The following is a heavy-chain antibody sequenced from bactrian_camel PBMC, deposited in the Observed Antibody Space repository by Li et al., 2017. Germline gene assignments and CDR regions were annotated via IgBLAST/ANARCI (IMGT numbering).Heavy chain of an antibody. V-gene: IGHV3S56*01. J-gene: IGHJ4*01. CDR3: AADELNHGLAWRGYTY. Sequence: HVQLVESGGGPVQAGGSLRLSCAASGNTYVSNYMAWFRQSPGNEREPVATIDNAGMTTYADSQQGRFIISEDSVKNTLYLQMNSLKPEDTAMYYCAADELNHGLAWRGYTYWSQGTQVTVS. CDR1: GNTYVSNY. CDR2: IDNAGMT. D-gene: IGHD1*01.